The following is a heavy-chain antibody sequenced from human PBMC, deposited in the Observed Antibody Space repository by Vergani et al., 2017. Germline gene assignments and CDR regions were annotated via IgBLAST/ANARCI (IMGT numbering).Heavy chain of an antibody. J-gene: IGHJ4*02. Sequence: VQLVESGGGLVQPGGSLRLSCAASGFTFSSYWMHWVRQAPGKGLVWVSRINSDGSSTSYADSVKGRFTISRDNAKNTLYLQMNSLRAEDTAVYYCARDYYGSGSYSTFDYWGQGTLVTVSS. D-gene: IGHD3-10*01. V-gene: IGHV3-74*01. CDR3: ARDYYGSGSYSTFDY. CDR2: INSDGSST. CDR1: GFTFSSYW.